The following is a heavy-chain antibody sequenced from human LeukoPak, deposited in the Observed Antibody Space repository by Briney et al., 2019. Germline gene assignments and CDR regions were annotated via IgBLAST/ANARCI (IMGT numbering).Heavy chain of an antibody. V-gene: IGHV3-30*04. J-gene: IGHJ6*03. CDR3: ARSGRYCTNGVCYTHYYYMDV. Sequence: GGSLSLSCAASGFTFSSYAMHWVRQAPGKGLEWVAVISYDGSNKYYADSVKGRFTISRDNSKNTLYLQMNSLRAEDTAVYYCARSGRYCTNGVCYTHYYYMDVWGKGTTVTVSS. CDR2: ISYDGSNK. CDR1: GFTFSSYA. D-gene: IGHD2-8*01.